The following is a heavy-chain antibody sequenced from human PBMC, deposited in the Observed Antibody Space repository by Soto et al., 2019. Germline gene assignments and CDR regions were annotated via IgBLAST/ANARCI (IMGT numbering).Heavy chain of an antibody. CDR1: GGSFSGYY. D-gene: IGHD3-22*01. CDR3: ARYYYDSSGLGGFDP. V-gene: IGHV4-34*01. CDR2: INHSGST. J-gene: IGHJ5*02. Sequence: SETLSLTCAVYGGSFSGYYWSWIRQPPGKGLEWIGEINHSGSTNHNPSLKSRVTISVDTSKNQFSLKLSSVTAADTAVYYCARYYYDSSGLGGFDPWGQGTLVTVSS.